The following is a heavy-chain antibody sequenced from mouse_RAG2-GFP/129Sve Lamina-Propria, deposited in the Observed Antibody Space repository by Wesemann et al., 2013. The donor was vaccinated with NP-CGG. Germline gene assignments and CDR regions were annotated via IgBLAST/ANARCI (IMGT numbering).Heavy chain of an antibody. CDR3: ARSELTGRYFDY. D-gene: IGHD4-1*01. CDR1: GYTFTSYW. CDR2: IDPSDSYT. J-gene: IGHJ2*01. Sequence: QVQLQQPGAELVRPGTSVKLSCKASGYTFTSYWMHWVKQRPGQGLEWIGVIDPSDSYTNYNQKFKGKATLTVDTSSSTAYMQLSSLTSEDSAVYYCARSELTGRYFDYWGQGTTLTVSS. V-gene: IGHV1-59*01.